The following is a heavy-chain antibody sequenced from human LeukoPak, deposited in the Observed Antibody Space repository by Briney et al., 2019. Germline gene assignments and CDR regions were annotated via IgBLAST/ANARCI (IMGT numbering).Heavy chain of an antibody. D-gene: IGHD5/OR15-5a*01. J-gene: IGHJ4*02. CDR1: GFTFSNFG. CDR2: ISFDGSNK. CDR3: AKALPRYSVYDPFDC. V-gene: IGHV3-30*18. Sequence: PGGSLRLSCAASGFTFSNFGIHWVRQAPGKGLEWVAVISFDGSNKYYADSVKGRFTISRDNSKNTLHLQMNSLRAEDTAVYYCAKALPRYSVYDPFDCWGQGTLVTVSS.